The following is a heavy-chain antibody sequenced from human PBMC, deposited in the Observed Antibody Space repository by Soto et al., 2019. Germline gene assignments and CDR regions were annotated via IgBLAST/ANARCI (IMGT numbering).Heavy chain of an antibody. V-gene: IGHV3-23*01. CDR1: GFTSSSYS. J-gene: IGHJ6*02. Sequence: GGSLRLSCAASGFTSSSYSMNWVRQAPGKGLEWVSAISGSGGSTYYADSVKGRFTISRDNSKNTLYLQMNSLRAEDTAVYYCAKGEYDFWSGYPTCGRYGMDVWGQGTTVTVSS. CDR3: AKGEYDFWSGYPTCGRYGMDV. CDR2: ISGSGGST. D-gene: IGHD3-3*01.